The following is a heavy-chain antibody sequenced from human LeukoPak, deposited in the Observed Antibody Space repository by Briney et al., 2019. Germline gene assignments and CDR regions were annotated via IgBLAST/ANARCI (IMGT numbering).Heavy chain of an antibody. D-gene: IGHD6-6*01. CDR2: ISSSGSTI. Sequence: GGSLRLSCAASGFTFSDYYMSWIRQAPGKGLEWVSCISSSGSTIYYADSVKGRFTISRDNAKNSLYLQMNSLRAEDTAVYYCARASSSIYYMDVWGKGTTVTVSS. CDR1: GFTFSDYY. J-gene: IGHJ6*03. V-gene: IGHV3-11*04. CDR3: ARASSSIYYMDV.